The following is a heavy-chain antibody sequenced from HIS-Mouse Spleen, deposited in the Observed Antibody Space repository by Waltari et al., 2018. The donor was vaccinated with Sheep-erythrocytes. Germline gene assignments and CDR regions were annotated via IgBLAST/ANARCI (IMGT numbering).Heavy chain of an antibody. J-gene: IGHJ6*02. CDR3: ARDQGDSGSYYYYYGMDV. CDR2: ISSSSSYI. Sequence: EVQLVESGGGLVKPGGSLRLSCAASGFTFSSYSMNWVRQAPGKGLEWVSSISSSSSYIYYADSVKGRFTISRDNAKNSLYLQMNSLRAEDTAVYYCARDQGDSGSYYYYYGMDVWGQGT. V-gene: IGHV3-21*01. D-gene: IGHD1-26*01. CDR1: GFTFSSYS.